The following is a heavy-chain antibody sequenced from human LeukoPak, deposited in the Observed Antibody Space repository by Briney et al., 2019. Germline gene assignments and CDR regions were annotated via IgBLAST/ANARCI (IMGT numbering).Heavy chain of an antibody. D-gene: IGHD3-3*01. Sequence: PGGSLRLSGAASGFTFSSYSMNWVRQAPGKGLEWVSSISSSSSYIYYADSVKGRFTISRDNAKNSLYLQMNSLRAEDTAVYYCARSRITIFGVVITNFDYWGQGTLVTVSS. CDR2: ISSSSSYI. J-gene: IGHJ4*02. V-gene: IGHV3-21*01. CDR1: GFTFSSYS. CDR3: ARSRITIFGVVITNFDY.